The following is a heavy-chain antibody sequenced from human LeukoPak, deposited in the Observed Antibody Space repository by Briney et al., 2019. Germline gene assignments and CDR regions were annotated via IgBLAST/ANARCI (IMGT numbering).Heavy chain of an antibody. CDR1: GFPFSDFH. Sequence: GGSLRLSCVGAGFPFSDFHMSWIRQAPGKGLEWVSYITSGGGFKYYADSVKGRFSISRDDSKNSVFLQMNSLRVEDTAVYYCARVRPGSSGSYYRTYWGQETLLTVAS. J-gene: IGHJ4*02. D-gene: IGHD3-10*01. CDR3: ARVRPGSSGSYYRTY. CDR2: ITSGGGFK. V-gene: IGHV3-11*04.